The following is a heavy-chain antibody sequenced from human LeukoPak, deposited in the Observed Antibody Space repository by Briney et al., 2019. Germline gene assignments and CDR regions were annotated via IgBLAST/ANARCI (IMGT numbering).Heavy chain of an antibody. CDR2: ISSSSSYI. D-gene: IGHD1-14*01. CDR3: ARETGIEPYRSFDY. CDR1: GFTFSSYS. V-gene: IGHV3-21*01. Sequence: PGGSLRLYCAASGFTFSSYSMTWVRQAPGKGLEWVSSISSSSSYIYYAGSVKGRFTISRDNAKNSLYLQMNSLRAEDTAVYYCARETGIEPYRSFDYWGQGTLVTVSS. J-gene: IGHJ4*02.